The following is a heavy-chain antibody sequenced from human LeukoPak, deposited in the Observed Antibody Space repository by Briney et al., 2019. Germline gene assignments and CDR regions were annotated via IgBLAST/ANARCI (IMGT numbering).Heavy chain of an antibody. CDR2: INPSGGST. V-gene: IGHV1-46*01. CDR1: GYTFTSYY. J-gene: IGHJ4*02. D-gene: IGHD2-21*02. CDR3: ARVTYCGGDCYSLDY. Sequence: ASVKVSCKASGYTFTSYYMHCVRQAPGQRLEWLGIINPSGGSTSYAQKFQGRVTMTRDTSTSTVYMELSSLRSEDTAVYYCARVTYCGGDCYSLDYWGQGTLVTVSS.